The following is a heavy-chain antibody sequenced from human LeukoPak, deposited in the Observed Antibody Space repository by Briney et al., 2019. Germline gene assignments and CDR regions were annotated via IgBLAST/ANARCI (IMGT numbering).Heavy chain of an antibody. CDR1: GYSFTSYW. CDR2: IYPGDSDT. Sequence: RGESLKISCKGSGYSFTSYWIGWVRQMPGKGLEWMGIIYPGDSDTRYSPSFQGQVTISVDKSITTAYLLWSSLRASDTALYYCARGGNLYFDYWGQGTLVTVSS. D-gene: IGHD1-14*01. V-gene: IGHV5-51*01. CDR3: ARGGNLYFDY. J-gene: IGHJ4*02.